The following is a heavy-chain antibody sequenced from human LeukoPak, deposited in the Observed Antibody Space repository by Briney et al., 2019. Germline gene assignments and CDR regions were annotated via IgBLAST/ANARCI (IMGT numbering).Heavy chain of an antibody. CDR2: IKQDGGEK. J-gene: IGHJ4*02. Sequence: GGSLRLSCAASGFTFSRYWMRWVRQAPGKGLEWVASIKQDGGEKYYVDSVKGRFIISRDNAKNSLFLQMSSLQAEDTAVYYCARHSDRRDDYWGQGTLVTVSS. CDR3: ARHSDRRDDY. CDR1: GFTFSRYW. V-gene: IGHV3-7*05.